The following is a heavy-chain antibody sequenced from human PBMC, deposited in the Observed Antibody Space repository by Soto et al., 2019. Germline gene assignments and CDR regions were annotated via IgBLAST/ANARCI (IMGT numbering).Heavy chain of an antibody. V-gene: IGHV3-30-3*01. CDR1: GFTFSSYA. D-gene: IGHD1-26*01. Sequence: QVQLVESGGGVVQPGRSLRLSCAASGFTFSSYAMHWVRQAPGKGLEWVAVISYDGSNKYYADSVKGRFTISRDNSKNTLYLQMNSLRAEDTAVYYCARSLNDEGSGIYDHDAFDIWGQGTMVTVSS. J-gene: IGHJ3*02. CDR2: ISYDGSNK. CDR3: ARSLNDEGSGIYDHDAFDI.